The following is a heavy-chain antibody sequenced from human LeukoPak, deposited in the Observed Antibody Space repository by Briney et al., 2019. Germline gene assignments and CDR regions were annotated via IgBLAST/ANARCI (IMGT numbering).Heavy chain of an antibody. CDR1: GGSISSYY. D-gene: IGHD6-19*01. CDR3: AREEGSGVAVAATGAAFDI. V-gene: IGHV4-59*01. CDR2: IYYSGST. J-gene: IGHJ3*02. Sequence: SETLSLTCTVSGGSISSYYWSWIRQPPGKGLEWIGYIYYSGSTSYNPSLKSRVTISVDTSKIQFSLKLSSVTAADTAVYYCAREEGSGVAVAATGAAFDIWGQGTMVTVSS.